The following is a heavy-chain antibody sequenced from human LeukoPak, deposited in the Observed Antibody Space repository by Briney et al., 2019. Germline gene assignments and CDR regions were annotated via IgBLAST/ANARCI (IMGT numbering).Heavy chain of an antibody. J-gene: IGHJ4*02. V-gene: IGHV3-43*02. CDR1: GFTFHNYA. D-gene: IGHD6-19*01. CDR2: IKGNGDTT. Sequence: PGGSLRLSCAASGFTFHNYAMHWARQAPGKGLEWVSLIKGNGDTTYNADSVKGRFTISRDNSKNSLYLQISSLRTEDTALYYCAKDIGSGWSFDYWGQGTLVTVSS. CDR3: AKDIGSGWSFDY.